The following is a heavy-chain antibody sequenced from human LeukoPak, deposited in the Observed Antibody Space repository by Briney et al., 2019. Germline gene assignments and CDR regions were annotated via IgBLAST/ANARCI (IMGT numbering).Heavy chain of an antibody. V-gene: IGHV1-2*02. J-gene: IGHJ4*02. CDR2: INPNSGGT. D-gene: IGHD6-13*01. Sequence: ASVKVSCKASGCTFTGYYIHWVRQAPGQGLEWMGWINPNSGGTNYAQNFQGRVTMTGDMSITTAYMELTRLRSDDTAVYYCARDPQLLVRGPFDFWGQGTLVTVSS. CDR3: ARDPQLLVRGPFDF. CDR1: GCTFTGYY.